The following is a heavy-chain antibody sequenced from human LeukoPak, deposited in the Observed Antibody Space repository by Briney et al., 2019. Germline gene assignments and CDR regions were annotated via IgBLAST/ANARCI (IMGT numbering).Heavy chain of an antibody. CDR3: AKAGV. V-gene: IGHV3-9*01. Sequence: GGSLRLSCAASGFTFDDYAMHWVRQAPGKGLEWVSGISWNSGSIGYADSVKGRFTISRDNAKNSLYLQMNSLRAEDTALYYCAKAGVWGKETLVTVSS. CDR1: GFTFDDYA. D-gene: IGHD3-10*01. J-gene: IGHJ4*02. CDR2: ISWNSGSI.